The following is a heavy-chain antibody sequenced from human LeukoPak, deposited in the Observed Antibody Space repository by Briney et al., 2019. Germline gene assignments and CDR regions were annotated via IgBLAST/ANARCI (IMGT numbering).Heavy chain of an antibody. J-gene: IGHJ4*02. Sequence: GGSLRLSCVASGSTYSRYSMNWVRQAPGKGLEWVAVISYDGSNKYYADSVKGRFTISRDNSKNTLYLQMNSLRAEDTAVYYCARSYYDRFYFDYWGQGTLVTVSS. CDR2: ISYDGSNK. V-gene: IGHV3-30*03. CDR3: ARSYYDRFYFDY. CDR1: GSTYSRYS. D-gene: IGHD3-22*01.